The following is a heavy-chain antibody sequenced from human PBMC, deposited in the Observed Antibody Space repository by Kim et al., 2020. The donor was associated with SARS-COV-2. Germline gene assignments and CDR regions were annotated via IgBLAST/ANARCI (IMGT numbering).Heavy chain of an antibody. CDR3: ARGITMIVRGFDP. CDR1: GFTFSSYE. V-gene: IGHV3-48*03. Sequence: GGSLRLSCAASGFTFSSYEMNWVRQAPGKGLEWVSYISSSGSTIYYADSVKGRFTISRDNAKNSLYLQMNSLRAEDTAVYYCARGITMIVRGFDPWGQGTLVTVSS. CDR2: ISSSGSTI. D-gene: IGHD3-22*01. J-gene: IGHJ5*02.